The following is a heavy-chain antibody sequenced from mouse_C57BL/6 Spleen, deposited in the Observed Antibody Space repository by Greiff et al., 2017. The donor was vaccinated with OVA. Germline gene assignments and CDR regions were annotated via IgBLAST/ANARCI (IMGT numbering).Heavy chain of an antibody. V-gene: IGHV8-12*01. CDR3: ARMCYYDYGDWYFDV. CDR1: GFSLSTSGMG. D-gene: IGHD2-4*01. Sequence: QVTLIESGPGILQSSQTLSLTCSFSGFSLSTSGMGVSWIRQPSGKGLEWLAHIYWDDDKRYNPSLKSRLTISKDTSRNQVFLKITSVDTADTATYYCARMCYYDYGDWYFDVWGTGTTVTVSS. CDR2: IYWDDDK. J-gene: IGHJ1*03.